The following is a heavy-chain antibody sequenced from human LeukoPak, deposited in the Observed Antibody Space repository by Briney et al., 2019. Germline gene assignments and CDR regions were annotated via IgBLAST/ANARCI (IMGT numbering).Heavy chain of an antibody. J-gene: IGHJ4*02. CDR1: GFTFSSYG. V-gene: IGHV3-33*01. CDR2: IWYDGSNK. Sequence: GRSLRLSRAASGFTFSSYGMHWVRQAPGKGLEWVAVIWYDGSNKYYADSVKGRFTISRDNSKNTLYLQMNGLRAEDTAVYYCARVRYYDSSGQAFDYWGQGTLVTVSS. CDR3: ARVRYYDSSGQAFDY. D-gene: IGHD3-22*01.